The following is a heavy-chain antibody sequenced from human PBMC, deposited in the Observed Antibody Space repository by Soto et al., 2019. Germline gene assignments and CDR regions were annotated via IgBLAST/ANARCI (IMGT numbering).Heavy chain of an antibody. Sequence: ASVKVSCKASGYTFTSYYMHWVRQAPGQGLEWMGIINPSGGSTRYAQKFQGRVTMTRDTSTSTVYMELSSLRSEDTAVYYCARELRAAAGRYYYYYYGMDVWGQ. J-gene: IGHJ6*02. D-gene: IGHD6-13*01. CDR2: INPSGGST. CDR3: ARELRAAAGRYYYYYYGMDV. V-gene: IGHV1-46*01. CDR1: GYTFTSYY.